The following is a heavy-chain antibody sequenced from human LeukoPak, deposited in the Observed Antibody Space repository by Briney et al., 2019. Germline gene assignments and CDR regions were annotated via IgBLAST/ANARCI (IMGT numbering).Heavy chain of an antibody. D-gene: IGHD2-15*01. V-gene: IGHV1-2*02. Sequence: ASVKVSCKASGYTFTGYYMHWVRQALGQGLEWMGWINPNSGGTNYAQKFQGRVTMTRDTSISTAYMELSRLRSDDTAVYYCAIGYCSGGSCYAGSNWFDPWGQGTLVTVSS. CDR3: AIGYCSGGSCYAGSNWFDP. CDR2: INPNSGGT. CDR1: GYTFTGYY. J-gene: IGHJ5*02.